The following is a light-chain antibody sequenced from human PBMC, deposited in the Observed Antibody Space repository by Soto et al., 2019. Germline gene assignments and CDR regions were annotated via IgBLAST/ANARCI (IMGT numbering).Light chain of an antibody. J-gene: IGKJ2*01. CDR1: QSVSSSY. Sequence: EIVLTQSPGTLSLSPGERATLSCRASQSVSSSYLAWYQQRPGQAPRLLIYGASSRATGIPDRFSGTGSGTDFTLTIRRLEPEDVAVYYCQQSVSSPYTFGQGTKLEIK. CDR2: GAS. V-gene: IGKV3-20*01. CDR3: QQSVSSPYT.